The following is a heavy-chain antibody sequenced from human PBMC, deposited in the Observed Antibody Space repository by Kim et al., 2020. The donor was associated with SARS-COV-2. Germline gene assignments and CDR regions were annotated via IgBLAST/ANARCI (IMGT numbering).Heavy chain of an antibody. CDR1: GCTFSSYS. D-gene: IGHD6-13*01. J-gene: IGHJ2*01. Sequence: GGSLRRSCAASGCTFSSYSMNWCRHSPGKGLEWVSYMRSSSSTIDYADSVKGRCTIASVQAKNSLYPQMDRLIAGETAGYYCEGDHGSWPPYGYF. CDR2: MRSSSSTI. CDR3: EGDHGSWPPYGYF. V-gene: IGHV3-48*01.